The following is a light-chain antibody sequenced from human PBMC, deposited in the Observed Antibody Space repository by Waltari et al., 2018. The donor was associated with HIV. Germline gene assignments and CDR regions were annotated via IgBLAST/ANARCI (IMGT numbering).Light chain of an antibody. CDR1: SSDVGGYNY. CDR2: ELS. J-gene: IGLJ2*01. CDR3: SSYAGSNNLVV. Sequence: QSALTQPPSASGSPGQSVTISCTGTSSDVGGYNYVSWYQQHPGKAPKLMIYELSSRTFVVPDRFSVSQSGNTAALTFSGLQAEDEADYYCSSYAGSNNLVVFGGGTKLTVL. V-gene: IGLV2-8*01.